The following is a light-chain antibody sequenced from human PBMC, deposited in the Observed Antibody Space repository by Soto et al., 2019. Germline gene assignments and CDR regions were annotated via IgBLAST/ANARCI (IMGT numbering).Light chain of an antibody. CDR2: AAS. CDR3: QQSYSGLYT. CDR1: QTISRF. V-gene: IGKV1-39*01. J-gene: IGKJ2*01. Sequence: DIQMTQSPSSLSASVGDRVTITCRASQTISRFLSWYQKKPGKAPKLLIYAASTFQTGVPSRFNGNGSGTDFTLTIRSLQPEDFATYYCQQSYSGLYTFGQGTQLEIK.